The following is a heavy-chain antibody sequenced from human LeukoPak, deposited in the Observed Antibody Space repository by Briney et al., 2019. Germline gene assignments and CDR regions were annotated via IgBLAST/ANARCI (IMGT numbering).Heavy chain of an antibody. J-gene: IGHJ6*02. Sequence: GSLRLSCAASGFTFSSYAMHWVRQAPGKGLEWVGDIWYDGSHTYYADSVKGRFTISRDNSMNTLYMRMNSLRGEDAAVYYCVRGGYCSGTSCAHYDGMDVWGQGTTVTVSS. CDR2: IWYDGSHT. D-gene: IGHD2-2*01. CDR3: VRGGYCSGTSCAHYDGMDV. CDR1: GFTFSSYA. V-gene: IGHV3-33*08.